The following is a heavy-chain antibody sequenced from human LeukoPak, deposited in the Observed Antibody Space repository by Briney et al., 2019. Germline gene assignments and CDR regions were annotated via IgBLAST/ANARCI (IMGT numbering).Heavy chain of an antibody. CDR1: GGSFSGYY. CDR2: INHSGST. D-gene: IGHD3-22*01. CDR3: ARSQYYYDSSGYYPIDY. Sequence: SETLSLTCAVYGGSFSGYYWSWIRQPPGKGLEWIGEINHSGSTNYNPSLKSRVTISVDTSKNQFSLKLSSVTAAGTAVYYCARSQYYYDSSGYYPIDYWGQGTLVTVSS. V-gene: IGHV4-34*01. J-gene: IGHJ4*02.